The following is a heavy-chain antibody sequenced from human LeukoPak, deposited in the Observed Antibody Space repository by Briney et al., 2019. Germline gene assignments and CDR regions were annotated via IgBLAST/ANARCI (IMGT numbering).Heavy chain of an antibody. CDR2: IWDDGSNK. D-gene: IGHD2-2*01. J-gene: IGHJ3*02. CDR1: GFTFSSYG. V-gene: IGHV3-33*01. Sequence: PGGSLRLSCAAPGFTFSSYGMHWVRQAPGKGLEWVAVIWDDGSNKYYADSVKGRFTISRDNSKNTLYLQMNSLRAEDTAVYYCARAEVPAAIKSGAFDIWGQGTMVTVSS. CDR3: ARAEVPAAIKSGAFDI.